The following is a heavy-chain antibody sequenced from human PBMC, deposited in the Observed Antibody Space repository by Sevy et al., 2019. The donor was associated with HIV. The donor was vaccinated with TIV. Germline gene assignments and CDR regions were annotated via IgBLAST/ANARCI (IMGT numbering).Heavy chain of an antibody. J-gene: IGHJ6*02. CDR2: MNPNSGNT. V-gene: IGHV1-8*01. D-gene: IGHD2-8*02. Sequence: ASVKVSCKASGYTFTSYDINWVRQATGQGLAWMGWMNPNSGNTGYAQKFQGRVTMTRNTSISTAYMELSSLRSEDTAVYYCARLGTAFMGNYYYGMDVWGQGTTVTVSS. CDR1: GYTFTSYD. CDR3: ARLGTAFMGNYYYGMDV.